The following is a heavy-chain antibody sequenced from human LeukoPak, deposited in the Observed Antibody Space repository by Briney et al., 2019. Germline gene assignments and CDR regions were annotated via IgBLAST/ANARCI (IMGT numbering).Heavy chain of an antibody. D-gene: IGHD5-24*01. CDR1: GYTFTSYG. CDR3: ARTRSSSGYYYYYGMDV. Sequence: ASVKVSCKASGYTFTSYGISWVRQAPGQGLEWMGWISAYNGNTNYAQKLQGRVTMTTDTSTSTAYMELRSLRSDDTAVYYCARTRSSSGYYYYYGMDVWGQGTTVTVSS. J-gene: IGHJ6*02. V-gene: IGHV1-18*01. CDR2: ISAYNGNT.